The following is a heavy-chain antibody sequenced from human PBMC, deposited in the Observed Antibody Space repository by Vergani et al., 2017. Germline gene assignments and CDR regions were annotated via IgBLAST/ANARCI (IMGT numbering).Heavy chain of an antibody. CDR2: IKNTGDST. D-gene: IGHD3-22*01. CDR3: VNGYYYDQSGLASFDY. V-gene: IGHV3-23*01. J-gene: IGHJ4*02. CDR1: GFTFSSHA. Sequence: EVQLLQSEGAVVQPGGSLRLSCVASGFTFSSHAMSWVRQGHGQGLEWVSSIKNTGDSTHYADSVKGRFTISRDNSKNTLYLQMDSLTAEDTAIYFCVNGYYYDQSGLASFDYWGQGTLVTVSS.